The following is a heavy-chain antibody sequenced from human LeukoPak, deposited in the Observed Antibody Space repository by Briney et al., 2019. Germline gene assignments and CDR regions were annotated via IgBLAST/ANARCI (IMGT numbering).Heavy chain of an antibody. J-gene: IGHJ4*02. CDR1: GYSFPYYW. D-gene: IGHD3-22*01. V-gene: IGHV5-51*01. Sequence: GESLKISCKGSGYSFPYYWIGWVRQTPGKGLEWMGMIYPSDSDTRYSPSFQGQVTISADKSISSAYLQWSGLKASDTAMYYCARLYHYDSNGNPMAFDYWGQGTLVTVSS. CDR2: IYPSDSDT. CDR3: ARLYHYDSNGNPMAFDY.